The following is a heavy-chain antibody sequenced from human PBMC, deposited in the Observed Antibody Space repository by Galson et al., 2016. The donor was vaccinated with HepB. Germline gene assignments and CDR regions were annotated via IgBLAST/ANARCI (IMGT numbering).Heavy chain of an antibody. J-gene: IGHJ1*01. CDR2: IWYDGSIN. CDR1: GFTFSSYG. V-gene: IGHV3-33*06. Sequence: SLRLSCAASGFTFSSYGMHWVRQAPGKGLEWVAVIWYDGSINYYADSVKGRFTISRDNSKNTLFLQLNSLRAEDTAVYYCAKDPYAVVSRPEYFQHWGQGTLVTVSS. D-gene: IGHD2-2*01. CDR3: AKDPYAVVSRPEYFQH.